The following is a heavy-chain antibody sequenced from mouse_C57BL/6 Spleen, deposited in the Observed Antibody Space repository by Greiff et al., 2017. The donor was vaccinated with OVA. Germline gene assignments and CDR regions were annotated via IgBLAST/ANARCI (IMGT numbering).Heavy chain of an antibody. D-gene: IGHD1-1*01. J-gene: IGHJ1*03. CDR2: IYPGDGST. V-gene: IGHV1-85*01. CDR1: GYTFTSYD. CDR3: ARSSYYDDWYFDV. Sequence: VQGVESGPELVKPGASVKLSCKASGYTFTSYDINWVKQRPGQGLEWIGWIYPGDGSTKYNAKFKGKATLTVDTSSSTAYLELHSLTSEDTAVYFCARSSYYDDWYFDVWGTGTTVTVSS.